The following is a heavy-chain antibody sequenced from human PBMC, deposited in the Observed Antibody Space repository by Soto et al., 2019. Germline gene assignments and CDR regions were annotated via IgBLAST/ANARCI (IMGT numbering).Heavy chain of an antibody. D-gene: IGHD5-18*01. CDR3: ARGGYIDRNPIGY. J-gene: IGHJ4*02. Sequence: EVQLVESGGGLVQPGGSLRLSCAASGFTFSSYWMHWVRQAPGKGLVWVSRTNSDGSTTSYADSVKGRSTISRDNAKNTLYLQMNSLRAGATAVYYCARGGYIDRNPIGYWGQGTMVTVSS. CDR1: GFTFSSYW. CDR2: TNSDGSTT. V-gene: IGHV3-74*01.